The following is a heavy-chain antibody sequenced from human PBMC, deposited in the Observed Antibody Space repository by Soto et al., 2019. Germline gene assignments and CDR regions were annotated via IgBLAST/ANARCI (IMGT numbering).Heavy chain of an antibody. V-gene: IGHV4-39*01. D-gene: IGHD4-17*01. CDR2: IYNSVTT. CDR1: GGSISSSYYY. J-gene: IGHJ6*02. CDR3: ATPQYGLPQGMDV. Sequence: QLQLQASGPGLVKPSETLSLTCTVSGGSISSSYYYWGWIRQPPGKGLEWIGNIYNSVTTYHNPSLKSRVTISVDTARNQFSLKLSSVTAADTAVYSCATPQYGLPQGMDVWGQGTTVTVSS.